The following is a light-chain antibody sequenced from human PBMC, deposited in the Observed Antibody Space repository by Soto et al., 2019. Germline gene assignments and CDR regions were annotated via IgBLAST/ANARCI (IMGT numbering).Light chain of an antibody. Sequence: DIQMTQSPSTLSASVGDRVTITCRASQSINMWLAWYQQKPGKAPKLLIYKASFLESGVPSRLSGSGSGTDCTLTIRNLQPDDSATYYCQQYSSYPHTFVKGTKLAIK. CDR1: QSINMW. CDR2: KAS. J-gene: IGKJ2*01. V-gene: IGKV1-5*03. CDR3: QQYSSYPHT.